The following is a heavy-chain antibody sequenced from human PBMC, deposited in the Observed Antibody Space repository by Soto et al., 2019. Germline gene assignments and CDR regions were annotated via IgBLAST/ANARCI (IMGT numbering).Heavy chain of an antibody. Sequence: TGGSLRLSCAASGFTFDDYGMNWVRHAPGKGLEWVSGINRNGGSLGYADSVKGRFTISTDNVKNSLYLQMNSLRAEDTALYYCARLCGTGYYAGSVYWGQGTQVTVSS. V-gene: IGHV3-20*04. J-gene: IGHJ4*02. CDR2: INRNGGSL. CDR3: ARLCGTGYYAGSVY. D-gene: IGHD3-9*01. CDR1: GFTFDDYG.